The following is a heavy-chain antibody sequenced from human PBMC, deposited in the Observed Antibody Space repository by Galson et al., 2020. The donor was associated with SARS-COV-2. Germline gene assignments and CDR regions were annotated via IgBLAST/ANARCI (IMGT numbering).Heavy chain of an antibody. CDR3: AGRVAGAGSLHI. D-gene: IGHD6-13*01. CDR1: GDSVSSNSAA. Sequence: SQTLSLTCAISGDSVSSNSAAWNWIRQSPTSGIEWLGRTYYRSQWSTDYAVSVKSRITINPDTSKNQFSLQLNSVTPEDTAIYYCAGRVAGAGSLHIWGQGTMVIVSS. V-gene: IGHV6-1*01. J-gene: IGHJ3*02. CDR2: TYYRSQWST.